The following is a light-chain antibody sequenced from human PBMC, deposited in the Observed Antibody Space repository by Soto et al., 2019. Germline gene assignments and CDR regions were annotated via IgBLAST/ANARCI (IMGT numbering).Light chain of an antibody. CDR2: DVS. Sequence: QSVLTQPASVSGSPGQSITISCTGTSSDVGGYNYVSWYQQHPGNAPKLMIYDVSNRPSGVSNRFSGSKSGNTASLTISGLQAEDEADYSCSSYTSSSTLYVFGTGTKVTVL. J-gene: IGLJ1*01. V-gene: IGLV2-14*01. CDR3: SSYTSSSTLYV. CDR1: SSDVGGYNY.